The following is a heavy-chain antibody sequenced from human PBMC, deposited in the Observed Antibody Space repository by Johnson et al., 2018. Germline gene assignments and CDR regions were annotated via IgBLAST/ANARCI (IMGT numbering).Heavy chain of an antibody. D-gene: IGHD1-26*01. J-gene: IGHJ3*02. CDR2: ISGGGGRT. V-gene: IGHV3-23*04. Sequence: LVESGGGLVRPGGSLRLSCAASGLTFSSYAMSWVRQAPGKGLEWVATISGGGGRTYYADSVKGRFTISRDSSKNTLYLQMNSLRAEDTAVYYCAKARIPTDDDAFDIWGQGTMVTVSS. CDR3: AKARIPTDDDAFDI. CDR1: GLTFSSYA.